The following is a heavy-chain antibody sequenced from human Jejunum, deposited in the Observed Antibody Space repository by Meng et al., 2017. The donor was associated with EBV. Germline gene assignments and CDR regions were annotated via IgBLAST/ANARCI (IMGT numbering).Heavy chain of an antibody. V-gene: IGHV7-4-1*02. D-gene: IGHD3-10*01. CDR1: GYTFTDYA. J-gene: IGHJ4*02. CDR3: ARYSGSYSLAN. CDR2: INTANGNP. Sequence: QLVQSWSELKKPGASVRLSCKASGYTFTDYAIIWVRQAPGQGLEWMGWINTANGNPTYAQAFTGRFVFSLDTSVNTAFLQISDLKAEDSALYYCARYSGSYSLANWGQGTLVTVSS.